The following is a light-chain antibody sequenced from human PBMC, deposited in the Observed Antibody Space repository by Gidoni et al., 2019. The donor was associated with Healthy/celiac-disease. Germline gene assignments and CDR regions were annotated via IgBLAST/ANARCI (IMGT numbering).Light chain of an antibody. CDR1: KLGDKY. CDR3: QAWDSSTAV. J-gene: IGLJ3*02. Sequence: SYELDQPPSVSVSPGHKASITCSGDKLGDKYACWYQQKPGQSPVLVIYQDSKRPSGIPERFSGSNSGNTATLTISGTQAMDEADYYCQAWDSSTAVFGGGTKLTVL. V-gene: IGLV3-1*01. CDR2: QDS.